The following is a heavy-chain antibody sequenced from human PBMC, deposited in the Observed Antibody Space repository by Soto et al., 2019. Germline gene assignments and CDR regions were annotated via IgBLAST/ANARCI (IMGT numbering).Heavy chain of an antibody. Sequence: VQLVESGGGLVQPGGSLRLSCRASGFAFSSYWMNWVRQAPGKGLEWVASVDEDGNERYYVDAVKGGFTSSRDNAMNSLYLQMNGLRAEDTAIYSGARDRQGTTFHYGMDVSDQGTTVTVSS. CDR3: ARDRQGTTFHYGMDV. CDR2: VDEDGNER. CDR1: GFAFSSYW. D-gene: IGHD1-1*01. J-gene: IGHJ6*02. V-gene: IGHV3-7*05.